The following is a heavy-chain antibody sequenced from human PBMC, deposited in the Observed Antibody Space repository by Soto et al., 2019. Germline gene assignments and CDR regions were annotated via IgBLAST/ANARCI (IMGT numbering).Heavy chain of an antibody. CDR1: GYTFTNHG. CDR3: ARDPSNTSGYYQFFDY. Sequence: ASVKVSCKASGYTFTNHGISWVRQAPGQGLEWMGWISAYNGDTKYAQKLQGRVTLTTDTSTSTAYMELRSLRSDDTAMYYCARDPSNTSGYYQFFDYWGQGTLVTVSS. J-gene: IGHJ4*02. V-gene: IGHV1-18*01. CDR2: ISAYNGDT. D-gene: IGHD3-22*01.